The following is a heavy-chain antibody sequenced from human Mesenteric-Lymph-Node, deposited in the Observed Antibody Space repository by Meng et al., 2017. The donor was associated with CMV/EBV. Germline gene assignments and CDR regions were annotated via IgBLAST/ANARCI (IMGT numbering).Heavy chain of an antibody. Sequence: GESLKISCAASGFTLSSYWMSWVRQAPGKGLEWVANIKQDGSEKYYVDSVKGRFTISRDNAKNSLYLQMNSLRAEDTAVYYCARDGIPAAILWYYYYGMDVWGQGTTVTVSS. CDR2: IKQDGSEK. CDR1: GFTLSSYW. CDR3: ARDGIPAAILWYYYYGMDV. D-gene: IGHD2-2*02. J-gene: IGHJ6*02. V-gene: IGHV3-7*01.